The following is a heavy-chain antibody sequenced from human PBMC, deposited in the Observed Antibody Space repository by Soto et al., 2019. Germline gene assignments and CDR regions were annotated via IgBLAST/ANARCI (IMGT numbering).Heavy chain of an antibody. J-gene: IGHJ4*02. CDR1: GGSISSSSYY. D-gene: IGHD4-17*01. V-gene: IGHV4-39*01. Sequence: TSETLSLTCTVSGGSISSSSYYWGWIRQPPGKGLEWIGSIYYSGSTYYNPSLKSRVTISVDTSKNQFSLKLSSVTAADTAVYYCARSMTTVVTLDYWGRGTLVTVSS. CDR3: ARSMTTVVTLDY. CDR2: IYYSGST.